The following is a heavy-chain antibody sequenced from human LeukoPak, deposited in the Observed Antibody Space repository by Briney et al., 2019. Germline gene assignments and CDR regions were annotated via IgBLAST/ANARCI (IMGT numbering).Heavy chain of an antibody. V-gene: IGHV1-69*13. CDR2: MIPSFGTA. Sequence: ASVKLSCKASGGAVSSYGSSWVRQSPGQGLGWMVGMIPSFGTANYAQKFQGRVTITAEESTSTAYMELSSLRSEDTAVYYCARGVENYYYGMDVWGKGTTVTVSS. CDR3: ARGVENYYYGMDV. CDR1: GGAVSSYG. J-gene: IGHJ6*04.